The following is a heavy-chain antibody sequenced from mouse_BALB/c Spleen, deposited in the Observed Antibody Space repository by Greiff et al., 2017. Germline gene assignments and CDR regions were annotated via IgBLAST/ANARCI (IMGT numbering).Heavy chain of an antibody. V-gene: IGHV1-37*01. CDR2: INPYNGDT. D-gene: IGHD2-4*01. CDR3: GRSDYDYGYAMDY. CDR1: GYSFTGYF. Sequence: VQLKESGPELVKPGASVKISCKASGYSFTGYFMNWVKQSHGKSLEWIGRINPYNGDTFYNQKFKGKATLTVDKSSSTAHMELLSLTSEDSAVYYCGRSDYDYGYAMDYWGQGTSVTVSS. J-gene: IGHJ4*01.